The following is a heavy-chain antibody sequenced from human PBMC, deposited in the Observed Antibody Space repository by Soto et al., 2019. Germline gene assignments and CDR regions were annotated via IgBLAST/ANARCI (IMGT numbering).Heavy chain of an antibody. CDR3: ARTESGYSYGFADV. CDR1: GYSFTSYW. V-gene: IGHV5-51*01. Sequence: PGESLKISCKGSGYSFTSYWIGWVRRMPGKGLEWMGVIYPRDSDTRYSPSFQGQVTISADKSITTAYLQWTSLKASDTAMYYCARTESGYSYGFADVWGQGTTVTVSS. D-gene: IGHD5-18*01. CDR2: IYPRDSDT. J-gene: IGHJ6*02.